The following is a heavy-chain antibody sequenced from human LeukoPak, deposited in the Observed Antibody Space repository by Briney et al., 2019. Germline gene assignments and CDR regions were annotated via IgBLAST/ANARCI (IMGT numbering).Heavy chain of an antibody. J-gene: IGHJ4*02. V-gene: IGHV4-34*01. CDR1: GGSFSGYY. CDR3: ARSITMAPKGGYFDY. Sequence: SETLSLTCAVYGGSFSGYYWSWIRQPPGKGLKWIGEINHSGSTNYNPSLKSRVTISVDTSKNQFSLKLSSVTAADTAVYYCARSITMAPKGGYFDYWGQGTLVTVSS. D-gene: IGHD3-10*01. CDR2: INHSGST.